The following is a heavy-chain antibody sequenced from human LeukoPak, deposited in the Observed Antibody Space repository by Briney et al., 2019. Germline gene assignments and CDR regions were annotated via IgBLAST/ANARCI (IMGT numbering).Heavy chain of an antibody. CDR2: ISSSSSYI. Sequence: GGSLRLSCAASGFTFSSYSMNWVRQAPGKGLEWVSSISSSSSYIYYADSVKGRFTISRDNARNSLYLQMSSLRVEDTAMYSCARVGWELLNLHFDPWGQGTLVTVSS. CDR1: GFTFSSYS. J-gene: IGHJ5*02. V-gene: IGHV3-21*04. CDR3: ARVGWELLNLHFDP. D-gene: IGHD1-26*01.